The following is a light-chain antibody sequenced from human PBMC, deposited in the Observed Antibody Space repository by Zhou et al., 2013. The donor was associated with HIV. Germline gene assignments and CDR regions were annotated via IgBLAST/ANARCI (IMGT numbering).Light chain of an antibody. V-gene: IGKV1-39*01. CDR2: GAG. J-gene: IGKJ2*01. CDR1: QNIGQY. Sequence: DIQMTQSPSSLSAAVGDKVTITCRASQNIGQYLIWYQQKPGRAPKLLMTGAGLLEGGVSSRFSGSGSETEFTLAISSLQPEDSATYFCQQGYTFPVYTFGQGTKVEIK. CDR3: QQGYTFPVYT.